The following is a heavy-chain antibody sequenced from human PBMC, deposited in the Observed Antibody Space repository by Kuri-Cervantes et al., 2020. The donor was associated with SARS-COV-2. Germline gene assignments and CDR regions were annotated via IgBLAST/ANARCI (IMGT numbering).Heavy chain of an antibody. D-gene: IGHD4-17*01. V-gene: IGHV1-69*13. J-gene: IGHJ4*02. CDR2: IVPIFGTA. Sequence: SVKVSCKASGYTFTSYYMHWVRQAPGQGLEWMGRIVPIFGTANYAQKFQGRVTITADESTSTAYMELSSLRSEDTAVYYCAWLTDYGVPFDYWGRGTLVTVSS. CDR1: GYTFTSYY. CDR3: AWLTDYGVPFDY.